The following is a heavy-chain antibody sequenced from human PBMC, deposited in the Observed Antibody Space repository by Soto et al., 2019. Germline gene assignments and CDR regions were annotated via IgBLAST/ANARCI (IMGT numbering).Heavy chain of an antibody. CDR3: ARGWGGIVVAGTRLDY. J-gene: IGHJ4*02. V-gene: IGHV1-18*01. D-gene: IGHD6-19*01. CDR2: ISANNGNT. CDR1: GYTFTSYA. Sequence: QAQLVQSGTEVEKAGASVKVSCKASGYTFTSYAISWVRQAPGQGLEWMGWISANNGNTNYAQKLQGRVTMTADTSTSTAYMELRSLRSDDTAVYYCARGWGGIVVAGTRLDYWGQGTLVTVSS.